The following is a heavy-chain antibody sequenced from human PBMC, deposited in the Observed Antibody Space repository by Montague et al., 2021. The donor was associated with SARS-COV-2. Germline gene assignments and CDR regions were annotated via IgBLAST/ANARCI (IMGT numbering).Heavy chain of an antibody. J-gene: IGHJ3*01. CDR3: TRDQGYRACDV. D-gene: IGHD2-15*01. CDR2: TNPDESTT. CDR1: GFTFSTPW. Sequence: SLRLSCAASGFTFSTPWMHWVRQAPGKGLVWVSLTNPDESTTYYADSVKGRFTISRDNAKNTLYLQMNSLTAEDSAVYYCTRDQGYRACDVWGQGTVGTVSS. V-gene: IGHV3-74*01.